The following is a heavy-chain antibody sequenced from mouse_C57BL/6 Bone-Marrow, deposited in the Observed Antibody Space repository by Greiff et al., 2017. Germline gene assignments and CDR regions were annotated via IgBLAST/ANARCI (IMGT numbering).Heavy chain of an antibody. CDR3: ARRDYSYAMDY. CDR1: GFTFSSYG. Sequence: EVKLVESGGDLVKPGGSLKLSCAASGFTFSSYGMSWVRQTPDKRLEWVATLSSGGSYTSYPDSVKGRFTISSANAKNTLYLQMSSRKSEDTAMYYCARRDYSYAMDYWGQGTSVTVSS. D-gene: IGHD1-1*01. CDR2: LSSGGSYT. J-gene: IGHJ4*01. V-gene: IGHV5-6*02.